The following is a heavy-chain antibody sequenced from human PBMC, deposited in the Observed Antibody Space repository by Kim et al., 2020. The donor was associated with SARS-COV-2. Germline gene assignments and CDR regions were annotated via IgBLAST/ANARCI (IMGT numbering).Heavy chain of an antibody. CDR1: GGSISSSSYY. Sequence: SETLSLTCTVSGGSISSSSYYWGWIRQPPGKGLEWIGSIYYSGSTYYNQSLKSRVTISVATSKNQCSLKLSPVTAAATAVYYCARHVALYYYGSGSYYNPFDYWGQGTLVTVSS. CDR3: ARHVALYYYGSGSYYNPFDY. D-gene: IGHD3-10*01. J-gene: IGHJ4*02. CDR2: IYYSGST. V-gene: IGHV4-39*01.